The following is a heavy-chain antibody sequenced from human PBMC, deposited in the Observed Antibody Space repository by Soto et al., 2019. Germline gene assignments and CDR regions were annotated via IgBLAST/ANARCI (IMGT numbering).Heavy chain of an antibody. Sequence: PGGSLRLSCAASGFTVSNNYMSWVRQAPGKGLESVSVLYSDGSTNYADAVRGRFTVSRDNSKNTLDLQMNSLTAEDTAVYYCARDRQQWLTSPLDSWGQGTLVTVSS. CDR2: LYSDGST. D-gene: IGHD2-8*01. V-gene: IGHV3-53*05. J-gene: IGHJ4*02. CDR3: ARDRQQWLTSPLDS. CDR1: GFTVSNNY.